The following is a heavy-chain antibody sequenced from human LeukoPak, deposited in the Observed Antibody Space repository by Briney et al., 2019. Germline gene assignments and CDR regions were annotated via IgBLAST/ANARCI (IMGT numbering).Heavy chain of an antibody. V-gene: IGHV1-69*05. Sequence: ASVKVSCKASGCTFSSYAISWVRQAPGQGLEWMGGIIPNLGTSNYAQKLQGRVTITTNESTSTAYMALSSLRSADTAVYYCARGGYDSSGYYFYFDYWGQGTLVTVSS. CDR2: IIPNLGTS. CDR1: GCTFSSYA. CDR3: ARGGYDSSGYYFYFDY. J-gene: IGHJ4*02. D-gene: IGHD3-22*01.